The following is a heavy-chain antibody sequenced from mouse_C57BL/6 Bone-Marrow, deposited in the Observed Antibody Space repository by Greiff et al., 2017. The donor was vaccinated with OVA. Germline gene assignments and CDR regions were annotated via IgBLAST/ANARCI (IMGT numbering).Heavy chain of an antibody. J-gene: IGHJ3*01. CDR1: GYTFTSYW. CDR2: IHPNSGST. V-gene: IGHV1-64*01. CDR3: AWVSGFAY. Sequence: VHLVESGAELVKPGASVKLSCKASGYTFTSYWMHWVKQRPGQGLEWIGMIHPNSGSTNYNEKFKSKATLTVDKSSSTAYMQLSSLTSEDSAVYYCAWVSGFAYWGQGTLVTVSA.